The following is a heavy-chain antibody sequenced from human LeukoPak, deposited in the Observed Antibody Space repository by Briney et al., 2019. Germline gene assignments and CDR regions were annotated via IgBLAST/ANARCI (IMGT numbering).Heavy chain of an antibody. Sequence: SETLSLTCTVSGGSINSYYWSWIRQPPGKGLEWVGYIYYSGSTNYNPSLKSRVTISVDTSKTQFSLRLSSVTAADTAVYYCARVTGYMTEDYFDYWGQGTLITVSS. CDR2: IYYSGST. V-gene: IGHV4-59*01. D-gene: IGHD6-13*01. CDR3: ARVTGYMTEDYFDY. J-gene: IGHJ4*02. CDR1: GGSINSYY.